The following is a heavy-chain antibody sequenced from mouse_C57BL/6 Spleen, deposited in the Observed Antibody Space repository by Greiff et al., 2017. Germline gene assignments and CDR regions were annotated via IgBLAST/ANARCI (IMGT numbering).Heavy chain of an antibody. CDR3: TPFITTVEWPFAY. J-gene: IGHJ3*01. CDR2: IRLKSDNYAT. D-gene: IGHD1-1*01. CDR1: GFTFSNYW. Sequence: EVQLQESGGGLVQPGGSMKLSCVASGFTFSNYWMNWVRQSPEKGLEWVAQIRLKSDNYATHYAESVKGRFTISRDDSKSSVYLQMNNLRAEDTGIYYCTPFITTVEWPFAYWGQGTLVTVSA. V-gene: IGHV6-3*01.